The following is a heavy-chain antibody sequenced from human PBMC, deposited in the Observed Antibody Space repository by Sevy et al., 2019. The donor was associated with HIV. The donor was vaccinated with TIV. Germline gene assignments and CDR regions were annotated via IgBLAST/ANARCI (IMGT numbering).Heavy chain of an antibody. CDR3: AVPKVTGTTTMFDY. CDR1: GFSFSTSG. J-gene: IGHJ4*02. CDR2: IGGTTSTK. D-gene: IGHD1-7*01. Sequence: GGSLRLSCAASGFSFSTSGMNWVRQAPGKGLEWVSYIGGTTSTKYYADSVKGRFTISRDNARNSLYLQMNSLRDEDTAVYYCAVPKVTGTTTMFDYWGQGTLVTVSS. V-gene: IGHV3-48*02.